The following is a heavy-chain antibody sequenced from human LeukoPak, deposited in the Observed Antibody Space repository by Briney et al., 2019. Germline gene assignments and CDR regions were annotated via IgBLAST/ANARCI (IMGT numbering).Heavy chain of an antibody. D-gene: IGHD6-13*01. CDR3: ARGRIADY. CDR1: GGSFSGYY. V-gene: IGHV4-34*01. J-gene: IGHJ4*02. Sequence: SETLSLTCAVYGGSFSGYYWSWIRQPPGKGLEWIGEINHGGSTNYNPSLKSRVTVSVDTSKNQFSLKLSSVTAADTAVYYCARGRIADYWGQGTLVTVSS. CDR2: INHGGST.